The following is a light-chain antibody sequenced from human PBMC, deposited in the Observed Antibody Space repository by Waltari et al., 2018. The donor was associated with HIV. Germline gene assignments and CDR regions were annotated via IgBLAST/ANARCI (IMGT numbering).Light chain of an antibody. Sequence: EIVLPQSPGTLSLSPGERATLSCRASQSVSSSYLAWYQQKPGQAPRLLISGASSRATGIPDRFSGSGSGTDFTLTISRLEPEDFAVYYCQQYGNSPRTFGQGTKLEIK. CDR2: GAS. CDR1: QSVSSSY. CDR3: QQYGNSPRT. J-gene: IGKJ2*02. V-gene: IGKV3-20*01.